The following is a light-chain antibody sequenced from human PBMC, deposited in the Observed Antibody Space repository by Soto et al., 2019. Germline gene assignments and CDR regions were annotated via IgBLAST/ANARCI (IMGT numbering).Light chain of an antibody. CDR3: QQAYSSTIT. V-gene: IGKV1D-12*01. J-gene: IGKJ5*01. CDR1: QGISSC. CDR2: AAS. Sequence: DIQMTQSPSSVSASVGDRVTITCRASQGISSCLDWYQQKPGQAPKLLIYAASSLQSGVPSRLRGNGYGTDFTLIISSLQHEDFETYYCQQAYSSTITFGHGTRLEIK.